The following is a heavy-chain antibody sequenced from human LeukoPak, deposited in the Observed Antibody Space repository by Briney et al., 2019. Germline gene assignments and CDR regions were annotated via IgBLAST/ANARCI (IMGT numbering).Heavy chain of an antibody. V-gene: IGHV3-23*01. D-gene: IGHD2-21*02. Sequence: GGSLRLSCAASGFTFSSYAMSWVRQAPGKGLEWVSAISGSGGSTYYADSVKGRFTISRDNSKNTLYLQMNSLRAEDTAVYYCAKQGSARIPIVVVTAMAHWGQGTLVTVSS. CDR3: AKQGSARIPIVVVTAMAH. CDR1: GFTFSSYA. CDR2: ISGSGGST. J-gene: IGHJ4*02.